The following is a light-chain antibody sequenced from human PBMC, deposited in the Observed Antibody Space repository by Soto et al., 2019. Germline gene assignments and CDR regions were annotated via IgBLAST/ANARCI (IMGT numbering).Light chain of an antibody. Sequence: IVLTQSHSTLSLSPWERATLSCRASQSVSNNYLAWYQQKPGQAPRLLIYGASSRATGIPDRFSGSGSGTDFTLTISRLEPEDFAVYYCQQYGSSPWTFGQGTKVDI. CDR2: GAS. CDR1: QSVSNNY. V-gene: IGKV3-20*01. J-gene: IGKJ1*01. CDR3: QQYGSSPWT.